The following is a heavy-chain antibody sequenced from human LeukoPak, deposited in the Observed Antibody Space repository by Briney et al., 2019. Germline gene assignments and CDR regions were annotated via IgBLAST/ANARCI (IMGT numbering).Heavy chain of an antibody. Sequence: SETLSLTCTVSGGSISSYYWSWIRQPPGKGLEWIGYIYYSGSTNYNPSLKSRATISVDTSKNQFSLKLSSVTAADTAVYYCARVYYYDSSGYEVFDYWGQGTLVTVSS. D-gene: IGHD3-22*01. CDR2: IYYSGST. CDR1: GGSISSYY. J-gene: IGHJ4*02. V-gene: IGHV4-59*01. CDR3: ARVYYYDSSGYEVFDY.